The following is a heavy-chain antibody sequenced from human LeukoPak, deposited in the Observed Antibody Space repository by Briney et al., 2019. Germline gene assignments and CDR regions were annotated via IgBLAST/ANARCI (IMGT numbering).Heavy chain of an antibody. CDR3: ARETGDFDS. CDR1: RFTFSNYA. J-gene: IGHJ4*02. CDR2: ISYDGSNK. Sequence: PGGSLRLSCAASRFTFSNYAMHWVRQAPGKGLEGVAVISYDGSNKYYADSVKGRFTISRDNSRNTVYMEMNSLRAEDTAVYYCARETGDFDSWGQGTLVIVSS. V-gene: IGHV3-30-3*01. D-gene: IGHD7-27*01.